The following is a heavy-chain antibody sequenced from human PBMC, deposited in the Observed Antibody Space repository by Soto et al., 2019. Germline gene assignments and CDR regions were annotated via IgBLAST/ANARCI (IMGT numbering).Heavy chain of an antibody. CDR2: ISDDGDKK. CDR3: ARDRYSSSTLFDY. Sequence: QVQLVESGGGVVQPGRYLRLSCAASGITLSNYAMHWVRQAPGKGLEWLAVISDDGDKKYYADSVKGRFTISRDNSNKTLYLQMNSLRPEDTAVYYCARDRYSSSTLFDYWGQVTLVTVSS. CDR1: GITLSNYA. J-gene: IGHJ4*02. D-gene: IGHD6-6*01. V-gene: IGHV3-30-3*01.